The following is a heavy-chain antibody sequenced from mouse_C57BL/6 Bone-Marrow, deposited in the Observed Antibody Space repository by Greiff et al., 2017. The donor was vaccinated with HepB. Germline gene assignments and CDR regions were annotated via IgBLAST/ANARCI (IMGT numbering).Heavy chain of an antibody. D-gene: IGHD2-4*01. J-gene: IGHJ4*01. CDR3: ALDYDEGAHMDY. Sequence: VQLQESGAELLKPGASVKLSCKATGYTFTGYWIEWVKQRPGHGLEWIGEILPGSGSTNYTEKFKGKATFTAATSSNTAYMQLSSLTTEDSAIYYCALDYDEGAHMDYWGQGTSVTVSS. CDR2: ILPGSGST. V-gene: IGHV1-9*01. CDR1: GYTFTGYW.